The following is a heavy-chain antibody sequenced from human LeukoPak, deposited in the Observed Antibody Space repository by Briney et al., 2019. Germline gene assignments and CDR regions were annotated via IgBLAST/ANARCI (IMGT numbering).Heavy chain of an antibody. CDR3: ARQNDFRLDY. V-gene: IGHV5-51*01. CDR1: GYTFSSYW. J-gene: IGHJ4*02. Sequence: GEPLKISCKGSGYTFSSYWIGGVRQMPGKGLEWMGIIYPGDSDTRYSPSLQGQVTISVDTSIGTAYLQWSSLKASDTAIYYCARQNDFRLDYWGQGTLVTVSS. CDR2: IYPGDSDT. D-gene: IGHD3-3*01.